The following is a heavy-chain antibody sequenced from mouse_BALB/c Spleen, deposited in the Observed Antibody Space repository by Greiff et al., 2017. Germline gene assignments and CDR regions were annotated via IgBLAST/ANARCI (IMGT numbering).Heavy chain of an antibody. CDR3: ARGYEGGFMDY. V-gene: IGHV2-6-7*01. CDR2: IWGDGST. CDR1: GFSLTGDG. J-gene: IGHJ4*01. Sequence: QVQLQQSGPGLVAPSQSLSITCTVSGFSLTGDGVNWVRQPPGKGLEWLGMIWGDGSTDYNSALKSRLSISKDNSKSQVFLKMNSLQADDTARYYCARGYEGGFMDYWGQGTTVTVSS. D-gene: IGHD2-14*01.